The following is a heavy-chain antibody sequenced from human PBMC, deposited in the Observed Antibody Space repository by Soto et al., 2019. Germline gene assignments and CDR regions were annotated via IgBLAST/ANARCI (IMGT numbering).Heavy chain of an antibody. Sequence: PSETLSLTCTVSGGSISSGDYYWSWIRQPPGKGLEWIGYIYYSGSTYYNPSLKSRVTISVDTSKNQFSLKLSSVTVADTAVYYCARDIDPTLRTDYYGMDVWGQGTTVTVSS. CDR2: IYYSGST. J-gene: IGHJ6*02. CDR3: ARDIDPTLRTDYYGMDV. D-gene: IGHD2-15*01. CDR1: GGSISSGDYY. V-gene: IGHV4-30-4*01.